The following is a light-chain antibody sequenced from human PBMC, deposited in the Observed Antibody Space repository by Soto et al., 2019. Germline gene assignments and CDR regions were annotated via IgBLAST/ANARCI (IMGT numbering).Light chain of an antibody. CDR2: AAS. Sequence: QMTQSPSSLFASVGDRVTITCRASQSISSHLNWYQQKVGQTPRLLIYAASTLQSEVPPRFSGSGSRTEFTLTISGLQREEFATYYCQQSHSAPLTFGGGTKIQI. CDR3: QQSHSAPLT. V-gene: IGKV1-39*01. CDR1: QSISSH. J-gene: IGKJ4*01.